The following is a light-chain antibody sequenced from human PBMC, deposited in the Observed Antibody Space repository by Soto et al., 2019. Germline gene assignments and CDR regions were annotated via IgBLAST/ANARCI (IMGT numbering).Light chain of an antibody. CDR3: QSYGSSLSGGV. J-gene: IGLJ3*02. CDR1: SSNIGAGYD. Sequence: QAVVTQPPSVSGAPGQRVTISCTGSSSNIGAGYDVHWYQQLPGTAPKLLIYGNSNRPSGVPDRFSGSKSGTSASLAITGLQAEDEADYYCQSYGSSLSGGVFGGGTKVTVL. V-gene: IGLV1-40*01. CDR2: GNS.